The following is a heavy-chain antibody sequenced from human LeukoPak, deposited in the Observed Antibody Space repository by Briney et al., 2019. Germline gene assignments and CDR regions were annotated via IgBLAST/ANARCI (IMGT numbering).Heavy chain of an antibody. CDR1: GGTFSSYA. Sequence: SVKVSCKASGGTFSSYAISWVRQAPGQGLEWMGGIIPIFGTANYAQKFQGRVTITTDESTSTAYMELSSLRSEDTAVYYCARGGNWNYEIDYWGQGILVTVSS. CDR2: IIPIFGTA. V-gene: IGHV1-69*05. D-gene: IGHD1-7*01. J-gene: IGHJ4*02. CDR3: ARGGNWNYEIDY.